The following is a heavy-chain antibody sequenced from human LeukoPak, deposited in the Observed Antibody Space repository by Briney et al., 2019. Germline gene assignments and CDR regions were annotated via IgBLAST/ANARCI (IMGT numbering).Heavy chain of an antibody. V-gene: IGHV1-18*01. Sequence: ASVKVSCKASSYTFTNYDINWVRQAPGQGLEWMGWISAYNGNTNYAQKFQGRVTMTTDTSTSTAYMELRSLRSDDTAVYYCARGRLGGYSSSFSGDYWGQGTLVTVSS. CDR3: ARGRLGGYSSSFSGDY. CDR2: ISAYNGNT. CDR1: SYTFTNYD. J-gene: IGHJ4*02. D-gene: IGHD6-6*01.